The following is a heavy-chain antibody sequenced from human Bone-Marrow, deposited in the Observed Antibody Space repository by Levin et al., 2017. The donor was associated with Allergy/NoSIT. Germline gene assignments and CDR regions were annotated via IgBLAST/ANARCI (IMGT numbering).Heavy chain of an antibody. J-gene: IGHJ6*02. CDR2: ITGNDGST. V-gene: IGHV3-23*01. D-gene: IGHD2-2*01. Sequence: GESLKISCEDSGFTFKNHATGWVRQAPGKGLEWVSIITGNDGSTFYADSVKGRFTISRDNAKNSLYLQMNSLRAEDTAMYYCVRYQYYAMDVWGQGTTVTVSS. CDR1: GFTFKNHA. CDR3: VRYQYYAMDV.